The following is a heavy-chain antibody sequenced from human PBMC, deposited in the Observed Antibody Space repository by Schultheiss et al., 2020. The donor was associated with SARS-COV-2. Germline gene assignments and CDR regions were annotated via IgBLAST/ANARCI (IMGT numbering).Heavy chain of an antibody. Sequence: SQTLSLTCAISGDSVSSNSAAWNWIRQSPSRGLEWLGRTYYRSKWYNDYAVSVKSRITINPDTSKNQFSLQLNSVTPEDTAVYYCARDLLLWFGELYGMDVWGQGTTVTVSS. CDR2: TYYRSKWYN. J-gene: IGHJ6*02. CDR1: GDSVSSNSAA. V-gene: IGHV6-1*01. D-gene: IGHD3-10*01. CDR3: ARDLLLWFGELYGMDV.